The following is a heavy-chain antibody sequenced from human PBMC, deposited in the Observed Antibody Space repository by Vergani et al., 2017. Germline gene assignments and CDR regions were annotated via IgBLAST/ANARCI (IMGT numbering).Heavy chain of an antibody. J-gene: IGHJ3*02. CDR3: VRDHPYSSGWYLGNDAFDI. Sequence: EVQLVESGGGLVQPGGSLRLSCAASGFTFSSYEMNWVRQAPGKGLEWVSYISSSGSTIYYADSVKGRFTISRDNAKNSLYLQMNSLRAEDTAVYYCVRDHPYSSGWYLGNDAFDIWGQGTMVTVSS. CDR2: ISSSGSTI. D-gene: IGHD6-19*01. CDR1: GFTFSSYE. V-gene: IGHV3-48*03.